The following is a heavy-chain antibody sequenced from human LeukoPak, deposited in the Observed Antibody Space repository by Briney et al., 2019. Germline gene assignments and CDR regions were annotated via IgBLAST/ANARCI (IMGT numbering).Heavy chain of an antibody. CDR1: GYTFTSYD. V-gene: IGHV1-8*01. J-gene: IGHJ6*03. CDR3: ARVAYGSGSYYSPLYYYYYMDV. Sequence: ASVKVSCKASGYTFTSYDINWVRQATGQGLEWMGWMNPNSGNTGYAQKFQGRVTMTRNTSISTAYMELSSLRSEDTAVYYCARVAYGSGSYYSPLYYYYYMDVWGNGTTVTISS. D-gene: IGHD3-10*01. CDR2: MNPNSGNT.